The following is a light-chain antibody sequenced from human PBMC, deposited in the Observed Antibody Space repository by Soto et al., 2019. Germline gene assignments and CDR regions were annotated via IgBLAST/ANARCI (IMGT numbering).Light chain of an antibody. CDR3: SSYTISSTV. J-gene: IGLJ1*01. CDR2: EVS. Sequence: QSALTQPASVSGSPGQSLTISCTGTSSDVGGYNYVSWYQHHPGKAPKLMIYEVSNRPSGVSNRFSGSKSGNTASLTISGLQAEDEADYYCSSYTISSTVFGTGTKLTVL. V-gene: IGLV2-14*01. CDR1: SSDVGGYNY.